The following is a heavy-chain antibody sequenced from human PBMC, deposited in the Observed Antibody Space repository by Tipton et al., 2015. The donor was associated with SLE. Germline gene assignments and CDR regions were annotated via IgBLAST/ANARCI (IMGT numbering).Heavy chain of an antibody. J-gene: IGHJ4*02. CDR1: GVSISGYY. CDR3: ARTLAAQFDY. D-gene: IGHD6-6*01. Sequence: TLSLTCSVSGVSISGYYCSWIRQPPGKGLEWLGYIRYSGSAYYRPSLKSRVTISVDTSKNQFSLKLSSVTAADTAVYYCARTLAAQFDYWGQGTLVTVSS. CDR2: IRYSGSA. V-gene: IGHV4-59*04.